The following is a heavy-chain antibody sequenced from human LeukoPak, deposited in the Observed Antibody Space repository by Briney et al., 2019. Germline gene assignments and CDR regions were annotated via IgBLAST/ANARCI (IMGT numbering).Heavy chain of an antibody. CDR3: ARPSAILTVAGGTDAFDI. V-gene: IGHV4-39*01. J-gene: IGHJ3*02. Sequence: PSETLSLTCTVSGGSISSSSYYWGWIRQPPGKGLEWIGSIYYSGSTYYNPSLKSRVTISVDTSKNQFSLKLSSVTAADTAVYYCARPSAILTVAGGTDAFDIWGQGTMVTVSS. CDR1: GGSISSSSYY. CDR2: IYYSGST. D-gene: IGHD6-19*01.